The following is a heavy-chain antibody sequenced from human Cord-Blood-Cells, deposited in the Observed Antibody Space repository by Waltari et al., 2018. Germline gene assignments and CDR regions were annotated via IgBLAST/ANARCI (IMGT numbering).Heavy chain of an antibody. Sequence: QVQLVQSGAEVKKPGASVKVSCKASGYTFTGYYMHWVRQAPGQGVEWMGGINPTSGGTNYAQKFQGRGTMTRDTSISTAYMELSRLRSDDTAVYYCASDGEELGTNLDYWGQGTLVTVSS. CDR1: GYTFTGYY. CDR3: ASDGEELGTNLDY. D-gene: IGHD7-27*01. CDR2: INPTSGGT. J-gene: IGHJ4*02. V-gene: IGHV1-2*02.